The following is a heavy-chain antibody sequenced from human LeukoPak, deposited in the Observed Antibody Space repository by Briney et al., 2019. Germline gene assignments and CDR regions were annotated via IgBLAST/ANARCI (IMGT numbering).Heavy chain of an antibody. CDR2: IKQDGSEK. CDR1: GFTFSSYW. CDR3: ARGPFNVVVPAAIGGDY. Sequence: PGGSLRLSCAASGFTFSSYWMSWVRQAPGKGLEWVANIKQDGSEKYYVDSVKGRFTISRDNAKNSLYLQMNSLRAEDTAVYYCARGPFNVVVPAAIGGDYWGQGTLVTLSS. D-gene: IGHD2-2*02. J-gene: IGHJ4*02. V-gene: IGHV3-7*01.